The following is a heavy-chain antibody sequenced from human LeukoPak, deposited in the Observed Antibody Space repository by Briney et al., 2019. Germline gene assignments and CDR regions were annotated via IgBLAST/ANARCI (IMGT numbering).Heavy chain of an antibody. Sequence: SETLSLTCAVYGGSFSGYYWSWIRQPPGKGLEWIGYIYYSGSTYYNPSLKSRVTISVDTFKNQFSLKLSSVTAADTAVYYCARAPYYYDSGGYPRGFYFDYWGQGTLVTVSS. CDR3: ARAPYYYDSGGYPRGFYFDY. V-gene: IGHV4-30-4*01. CDR2: IYYSGST. J-gene: IGHJ4*02. CDR1: GGSFSGYY. D-gene: IGHD3-22*01.